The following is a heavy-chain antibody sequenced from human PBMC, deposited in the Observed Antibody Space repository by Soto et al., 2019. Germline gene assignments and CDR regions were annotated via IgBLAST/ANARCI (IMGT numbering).Heavy chain of an antibody. Sequence: QVQLQESGPGLVKPSQTLSLTCTVSGDSISSGVYYWNWIRQYPGKGLEWIGYIYYSGSTHYNPSLKSRVTISIDTSKNQFSLKLRSVTAADTAVYDCARDGYYESSGAAFDIWGQGTMVTVSP. CDR1: GDSISSGVYY. V-gene: IGHV4-31*03. D-gene: IGHD3-22*01. CDR2: IYYSGST. CDR3: ARDGYYESSGAAFDI. J-gene: IGHJ3*02.